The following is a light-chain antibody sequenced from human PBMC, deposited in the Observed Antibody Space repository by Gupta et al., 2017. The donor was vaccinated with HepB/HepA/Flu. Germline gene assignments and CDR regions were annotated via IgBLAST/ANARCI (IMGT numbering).Light chain of an antibody. V-gene: IGKV1-39*01. CDR2: AAT. Sequence: IQMTQSPSSLSASVGDSVTITCRGVPNLSNYLSWYQQRPGKAPKLLIYAATNLQTGVSSRFSGSASGTGFTLTISNLQPEDFATYYCQQTYSNISFGPGTKVDVK. J-gene: IGKJ3*01. CDR1: PNLSNY. CDR3: QQTYSNIS.